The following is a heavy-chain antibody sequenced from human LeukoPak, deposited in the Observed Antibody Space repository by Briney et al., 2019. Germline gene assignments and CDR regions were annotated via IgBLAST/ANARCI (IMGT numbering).Heavy chain of an antibody. Sequence: SETLSLTCAVSGGSINSGSYYWSWIRQPAGKGLEWIGHIYASGSTHYNPSLKSRVTISLDTSKNQFSLKLRSVTASDTAVYYCAREEIRSRFDPWGQGTLVTVYS. V-gene: IGHV4-61*09. J-gene: IGHJ5*02. CDR1: GGSINSGSYY. D-gene: IGHD5-24*01. CDR3: AREEIRSRFDP. CDR2: IYASGST.